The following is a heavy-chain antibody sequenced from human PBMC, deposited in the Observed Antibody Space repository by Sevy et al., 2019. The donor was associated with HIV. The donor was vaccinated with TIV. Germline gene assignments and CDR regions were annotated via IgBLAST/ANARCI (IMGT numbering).Heavy chain of an antibody. V-gene: IGHV3-23*01. D-gene: IGHD6-13*01. CDR3: AKGDSTFYGLDV. CDR2: ISGSGGST. Sequence: GESLKISCAASGFAFSDYYMNWIRQAPGKGLEWVSAISGSGGSTYYADSLKGRFTIFRDNSKNTLYLQMNSLRAEDTAVYYCAKGDSTFYGLDVWGQGTTVTVSS. CDR1: GFAFSDYY. J-gene: IGHJ6*02.